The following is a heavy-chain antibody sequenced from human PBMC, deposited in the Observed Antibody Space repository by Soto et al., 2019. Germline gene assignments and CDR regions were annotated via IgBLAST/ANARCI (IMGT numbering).Heavy chain of an antibody. J-gene: IGHJ6*02. CDR3: ARDDSSSQENYYYGMDV. CDR2: IIPIFGTA. V-gene: IGHV1-69*13. CDR1: GGTFSSYA. D-gene: IGHD6-6*01. Sequence: SVKVSCKASGGTFSSYAISWVRQAPGQGLEWMGGIIPIFGTANYAQKFQGRVTITADESTSTAYMELSSLRSEDTAVYYCARDDSSSQENYYYGMDVWGQGTTVTVSS.